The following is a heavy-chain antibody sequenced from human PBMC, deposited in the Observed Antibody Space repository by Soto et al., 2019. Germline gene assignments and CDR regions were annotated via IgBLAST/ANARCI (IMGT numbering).Heavy chain of an antibody. J-gene: IGHJ4*02. D-gene: IGHD1-26*01. Sequence: PSETLSLTCTVSGGSISSSSYYWGWIRQPPGKGLEWIGSIYYSGRTYYNPSLESRVTISVDTSKNQFSLKLSSVTAADTAVYYCATGGGNYYYFDYWGQGTLVTVSS. CDR3: ATGGGNYYYFDY. CDR2: IYYSGRT. CDR1: GGSISSSSYY. V-gene: IGHV4-39*01.